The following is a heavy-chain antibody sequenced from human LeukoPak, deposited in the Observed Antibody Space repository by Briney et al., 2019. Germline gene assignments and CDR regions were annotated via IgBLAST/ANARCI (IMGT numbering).Heavy chain of an antibody. V-gene: IGHV4-31*03. Sequence: SETLSLTCTVSGGSISSGGYYWSWIRQHPGKGLEWIGYIYYSGSTYYNPSLKSRVTISVDKSKNQFSLKLSSVTAADTAVYYCARASSSSWPGFDPWGQGTLVTVSS. CDR3: ARASSSSWPGFDP. CDR1: GGSISSGGYY. CDR2: IYYSGST. J-gene: IGHJ5*02. D-gene: IGHD6-13*01.